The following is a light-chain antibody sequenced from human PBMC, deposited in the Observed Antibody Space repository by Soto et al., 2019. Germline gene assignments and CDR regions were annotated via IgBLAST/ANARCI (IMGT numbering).Light chain of an antibody. J-gene: IGKJ3*01. Sequence: DIQMTQSPSSLSASVGDTVTITCQASQDISYHLNWYQQKPGKAPNLLIYDASHLETGVPSRFSGSGSGTYFTLIVSRLQPEDIGTFYCQKYDGVPQFGPGTKVDL. CDR1: QDISYH. V-gene: IGKV1-33*01. CDR3: QKYDGVPQ. CDR2: DAS.